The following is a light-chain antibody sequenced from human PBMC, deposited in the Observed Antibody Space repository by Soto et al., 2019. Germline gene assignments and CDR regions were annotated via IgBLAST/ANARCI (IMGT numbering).Light chain of an antibody. CDR3: QQYHNWPIT. V-gene: IGKV3-15*01. Sequence: EIVMTQSPATLSVSPGESATLSCSASQSVSSNLAWHQQKPGQAPRILMYDASTRATGISARFSGSGSGTEFTLTISSLQSEDFAVYYCQQYHNWPITFGQGTLLEIK. CDR2: DAS. J-gene: IGKJ5*01. CDR1: QSVSSN.